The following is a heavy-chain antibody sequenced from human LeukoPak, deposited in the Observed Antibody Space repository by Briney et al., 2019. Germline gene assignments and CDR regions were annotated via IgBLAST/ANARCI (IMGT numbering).Heavy chain of an antibody. CDR2: ISYDGSNK. CDR3: ASLDYGDFDY. V-gene: IGHV3-30*03. J-gene: IGHJ4*02. D-gene: IGHD4-17*01. Sequence: GGSLRLSCAASGFTFSSYGMHWVRQAPGKGLEWVAVISYDGSNKYYADSVKGRFTISRDNSKNTLYLQMNSLRAEDTAVYYCASLDYGDFDYWGQGTLVTVSS. CDR1: GFTFSSYG.